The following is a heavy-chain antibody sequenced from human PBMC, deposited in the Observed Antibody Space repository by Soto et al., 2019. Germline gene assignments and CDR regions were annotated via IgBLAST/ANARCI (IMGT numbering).Heavy chain of an antibody. J-gene: IGHJ4*02. CDR2: INPSGGST. D-gene: IGHD4-17*01. CDR1: GYTFTSYY. CDR3: AKDRYGDYYFDY. V-gene: IGHV1-46*01. Sequence: ASVKVSCKASGYTFTSYYMHWVRQAPGQGLEWMGIINPSGGSTSYAQKFQGRVTMTRDTSTSTVYMELSSLRSEDTAVYYCAKDRYGDYYFDYWGQGTLVTVSS.